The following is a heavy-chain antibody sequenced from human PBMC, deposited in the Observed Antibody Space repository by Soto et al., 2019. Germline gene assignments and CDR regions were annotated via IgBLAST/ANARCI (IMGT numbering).Heavy chain of an antibody. CDR3: ATYRTRFNF. Sequence: GGSLRLSCVVSEFTFSSDWMTWVRQAPGKGLEWVANINQDGSEKYYVDSVKGRFTISRDNAKNSLYLQMSTLRVEDTAIYYCATYRTRFNFWGQGTLVTVSS. CDR1: EFTFSSDW. V-gene: IGHV3-7*05. CDR2: INQDGSEK. J-gene: IGHJ4*02. D-gene: IGHD4-4*01.